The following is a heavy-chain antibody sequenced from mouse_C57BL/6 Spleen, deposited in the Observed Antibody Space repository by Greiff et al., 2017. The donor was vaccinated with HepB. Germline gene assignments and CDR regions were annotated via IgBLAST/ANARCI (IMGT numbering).Heavy chain of an antibody. V-gene: IGHV1-66*01. CDR3: ARSGDYGSSYKGAMDY. J-gene: IGHJ4*01. Sequence: QVQLKQSGPELVKPGASVKISCKASGYSFTSYYIHWVKQRPGQGLEWIGWIYPGSGNTKYNEKFKGKATLTADTSSSTAYMQLSSLTSEDSAVYYCARSGDYGSSYKGAMDYWGQGTSVTVSS. CDR2: IYPGSGNT. D-gene: IGHD1-1*01. CDR1: GYSFTSYY.